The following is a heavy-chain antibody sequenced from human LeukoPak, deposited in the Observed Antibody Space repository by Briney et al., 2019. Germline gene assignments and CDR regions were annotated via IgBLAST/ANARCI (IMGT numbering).Heavy chain of an antibody. CDR1: GGSFSGCY. J-gene: IGHJ4*02. CDR3: ARGGDTAMAYYFDY. Sequence: SETLSLTCAVYGGSFSGCYWSWIRQPPGKGLEWIGEINHSGSTNYNPSLKSRVTISVDTSKNQFSLKLSSVTAADTAVYYCARGGDTAMAYYFDYWGQGTLVTVSS. D-gene: IGHD5-18*01. CDR2: INHSGST. V-gene: IGHV4-34*01.